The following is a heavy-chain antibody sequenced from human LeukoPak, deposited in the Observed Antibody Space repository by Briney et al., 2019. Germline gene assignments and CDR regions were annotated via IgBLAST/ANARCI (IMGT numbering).Heavy chain of an antibody. CDR2: ISYTGYNA. Sequence: GGSLRLSCAASGFTFSTYAMSWARQAPGKGLEWVSTISYTGYNAYYADSVKGRFAISRDNSKNTVYFQMNSLRADDTAVYYCAGAIVGATPNYWGQGTLVTVSS. J-gene: IGHJ4*02. D-gene: IGHD1-26*01. V-gene: IGHV3-23*01. CDR3: AGAIVGATPNY. CDR1: GFTFSTYA.